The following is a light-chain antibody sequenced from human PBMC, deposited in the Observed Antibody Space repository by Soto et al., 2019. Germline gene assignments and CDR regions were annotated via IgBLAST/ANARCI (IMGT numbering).Light chain of an antibody. CDR2: DAS. V-gene: IGKV3-11*01. CDR1: QSVITS. Sequence: EIVLTQSPATLSLSAGERATLSCRASQSVITSLAWYQQKPGQAPRLLVSDASNRATGIPARFSGSGSGTDFTLTITSLQPEDFATYYCQQSYSSPWTFGQGTKVDI. CDR3: QQSYSSPWT. J-gene: IGKJ1*01.